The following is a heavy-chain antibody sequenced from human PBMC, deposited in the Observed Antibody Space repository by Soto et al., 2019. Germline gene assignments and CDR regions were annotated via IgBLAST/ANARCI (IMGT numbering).Heavy chain of an antibody. J-gene: IGHJ4*02. D-gene: IGHD4-17*01. CDR2: IKRKTDGGTA. V-gene: IGHV3-15*07. Sequence: EVQLVESGGGLVKPGGSLRLSCAASGFTFTNAWMNWVRLAPGKGLEWVGRIKRKTDGGTADYAAPVKDRFTISRDDSKNTLCLQMNSLKTEDTAVYYFTTDWVNGDYEAFDYWGQGTLVTVSS. CDR3: TTDWVNGDYEAFDY. CDR1: GFTFTNAW.